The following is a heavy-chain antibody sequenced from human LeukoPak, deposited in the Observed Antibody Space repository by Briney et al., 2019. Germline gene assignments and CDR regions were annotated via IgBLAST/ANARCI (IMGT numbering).Heavy chain of an antibody. CDR1: GYTFTGYY. CDR3: ARDWDIVEQPPLDP. V-gene: IGHV1-2*02. CDR2: INPNSGGT. J-gene: IGHJ5*02. Sequence: ASVKVSCKASGYTFTGYYMHWLRQAPGQGLEWMGWINPNSGGTNYAQKFQGRVTMARDTSISTAYMELSRLRSDDTAVYYCARDWDIVEQPPLDPWGQGTLVTVSS. D-gene: IGHD2-15*01.